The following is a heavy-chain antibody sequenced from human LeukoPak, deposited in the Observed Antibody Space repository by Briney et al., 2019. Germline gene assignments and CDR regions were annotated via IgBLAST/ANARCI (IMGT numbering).Heavy chain of an antibody. CDR1: GFTFSSYW. D-gene: IGHD6-6*01. V-gene: IGHV3-7*05. CDR2: IKQDGSEK. CDR3: ATVLKGYSDSSSSDY. J-gene: IGHJ4*02. Sequence: GGSLRLSCVASGFTFSSYWMTWVRQAAGKGLEWVANIKQDGSEKYYVDFVKGRFTISRDNAKTSLHLQMNSQSAENTAVYYCATVLKGYSDSSSSDYWGQGTLVTVSS.